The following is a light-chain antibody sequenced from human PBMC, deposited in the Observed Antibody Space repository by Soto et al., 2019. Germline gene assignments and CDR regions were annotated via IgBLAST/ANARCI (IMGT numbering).Light chain of an antibody. CDR1: SSDVGGYNY. Sequence: QSALTQPPSASGSPGQSVTISCTRTSSDVGGYNYVSWYQQHPGKAPKLMIYEVSKRPSGVPDRFSGSKSGNTASLTVSGLQAEDEADYYCSSYASSGVVFGGGTKLTVL. CDR3: SSYASSGVV. V-gene: IGLV2-8*01. J-gene: IGLJ2*01. CDR2: EVS.